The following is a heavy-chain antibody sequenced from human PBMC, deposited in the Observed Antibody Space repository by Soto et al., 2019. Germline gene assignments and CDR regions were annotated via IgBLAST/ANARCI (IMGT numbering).Heavy chain of an antibody. J-gene: IGHJ6*02. Sequence: QVQLVQSGAEVKKPGSSVKVSCKASGGTFSSYAISCVRQAPGQGLKWMGGIIPIFGTANYAQKFQGRVTITADESTSTAYMELSRLRSADTVVYYCARGSIAASNFYYYGMDVWGQGTTVTVSS. CDR2: IIPIFGTA. CDR1: GGTFSSYA. D-gene: IGHD6-13*01. CDR3: ARGSIAASNFYYYGMDV. V-gene: IGHV1-69*01.